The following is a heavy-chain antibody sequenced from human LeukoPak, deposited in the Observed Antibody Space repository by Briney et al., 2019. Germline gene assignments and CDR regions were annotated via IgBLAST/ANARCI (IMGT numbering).Heavy chain of an antibody. Sequence: GGSLRHSCAASGFTLDDYAMHWVRQAPGKGLERVSAMSWNGGSLDYADYVKGRFTISRDNAKNSLYLQMNSLRPEDTALCYCAKDVEWFSYGMDVWGQGTTVTVSS. CDR1: GFTLDDYA. V-gene: IGHV3-9*01. J-gene: IGHJ6*02. CDR2: MSWNGGSL. D-gene: IGHD3-9*01. CDR3: AKDVEWFSYGMDV.